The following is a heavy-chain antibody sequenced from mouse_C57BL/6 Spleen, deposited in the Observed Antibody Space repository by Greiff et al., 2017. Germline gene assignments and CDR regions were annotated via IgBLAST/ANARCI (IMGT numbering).Heavy chain of an antibody. CDR3: ARSFYGSSSYYFDY. J-gene: IGHJ2*01. V-gene: IGHV1-82*01. CDR2: IYPGDGDT. CDR1: GYAFSSSW. D-gene: IGHD1-1*01. Sequence: QVQLQQSGPELVKPGASVKISCKASGYAFSSSWMNWVKQRSGKGLEWIGRIYPGDGDTNYNGKFKGKATLTADKSSSTAYMQLSSLTSEDSAVYFCARSFYGSSSYYFDYWGQGTTLTVSS.